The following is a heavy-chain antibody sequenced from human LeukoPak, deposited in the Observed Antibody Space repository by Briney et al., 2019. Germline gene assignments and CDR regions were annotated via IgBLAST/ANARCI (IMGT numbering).Heavy chain of an antibody. V-gene: IGHV3-21*01. CDR3: DRSDRVVPAAAPTSFDY. J-gene: IGHJ4*02. Sequence: KTGGSLRLSRAGSGFTFRSYSMNWVRQAPGKGLEWVSSISSSSSYIYYADSVKGRFTISRDNAKNSLYLQMNSLRAEDTAVYYCDRSDRVVPAAAPTSFDYWGQGTLVTVSS. CDR1: GFTFRSYS. D-gene: IGHD2-2*01. CDR2: ISSSSSYI.